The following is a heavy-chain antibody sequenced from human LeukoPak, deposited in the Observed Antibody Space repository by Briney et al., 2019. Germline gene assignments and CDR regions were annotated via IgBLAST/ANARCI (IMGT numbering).Heavy chain of an antibody. J-gene: IGHJ3*02. CDR2: IYPGDSDT. Sequence: GESLKISCKGSGYSFTSYWIGWVRQMPGKGLEWMGIIYPGDSDTRYSPSFQGQVTISADKSISTAYLQWSSLQASDTAMYYCASASITLIVVGGDAFDIWGQGTMVTVSS. CDR3: ASASITLIVVGGDAFDI. D-gene: IGHD3-22*01. V-gene: IGHV5-51*01. CDR1: GYSFTSYW.